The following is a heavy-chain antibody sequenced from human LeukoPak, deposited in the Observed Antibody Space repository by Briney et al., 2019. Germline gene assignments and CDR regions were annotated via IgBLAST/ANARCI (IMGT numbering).Heavy chain of an antibody. Sequence: ASVTVSCTVSGYILSAISMHWVRQRPGKGLEWMGGLDPGQGETVYSQKFQGRVTMTEDTSTDTAYMELSSLRSEDTAVYYCVTGITVAGTKYYFDYWGQGILVTVSP. CDR1: GYILSAIS. J-gene: IGHJ4*02. CDR2: LDPGQGET. CDR3: VTGITVAGTKYYFDY. V-gene: IGHV1-24*01. D-gene: IGHD1-1*01.